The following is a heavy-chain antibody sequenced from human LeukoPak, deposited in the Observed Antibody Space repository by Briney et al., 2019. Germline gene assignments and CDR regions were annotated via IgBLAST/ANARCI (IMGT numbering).Heavy chain of an antibody. J-gene: IGHJ3*01. D-gene: IGHD5-24*01. CDR1: GGSFSGYY. CDR3: ASGSVVLEM. Sequence: SETLSLTCAVYGGSFSGYYWSWIRQPPGKGLEWIGEINHSGSTNYNPSLKSRVTISVDTSKNQYSPKLSNVTAADTAVYYCASGSVVLEMWGQGTMVTVS. CDR2: INHSGST. V-gene: IGHV4-34*01.